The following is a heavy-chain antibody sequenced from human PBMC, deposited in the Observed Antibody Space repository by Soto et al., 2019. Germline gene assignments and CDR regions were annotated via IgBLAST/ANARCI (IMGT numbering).Heavy chain of an antibody. J-gene: IGHJ4*02. V-gene: IGHV4-30-4*01. Sequence: SETLSLTCTVSGGSISGDSYYWSWIRQPPGKGLEWIGYIYYSGITYYNPSLKSRVIISIDTSKNQFSLKLSSVTAADTAVYYCASTSYFDNSGSAYWGQGTLVTVSS. CDR3: ASTSYFDNSGSAY. D-gene: IGHD3-22*01. CDR2: IYYSGIT. CDR1: GGSISGDSYY.